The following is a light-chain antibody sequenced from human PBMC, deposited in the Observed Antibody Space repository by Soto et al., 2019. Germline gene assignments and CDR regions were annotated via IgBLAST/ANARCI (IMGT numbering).Light chain of an antibody. V-gene: IGKV4-1*01. CDR1: QSILYSSSNKNY. J-gene: IGKJ4*01. CDR2: WAS. Sequence: DIVMTPSPDSLAVSLGERATINCKSSQSILYSSSNKNYLTWYQQKPGQPPKLLIYWASTRESGVPDRFSGSGSGTDFSLTISSLQAEDVAVYYCLQYYGLPFTFGGGTKVEI. CDR3: LQYYGLPFT.